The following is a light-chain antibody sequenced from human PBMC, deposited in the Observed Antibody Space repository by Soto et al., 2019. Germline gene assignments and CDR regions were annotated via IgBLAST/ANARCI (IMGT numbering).Light chain of an antibody. CDR2: DES. Sequence: LTQSPATLSLSPGDRATLSCRGSQRVRSYLAWYQQKPGQAPRLLSYDESNRATGIPARLSGSGSGTDFNLTISSLEPEDFALYFCQQRSNWPPTFGGGTKVDIK. CDR3: QQRSNWPPT. CDR1: QRVRSY. V-gene: IGKV3-11*01. J-gene: IGKJ4*01.